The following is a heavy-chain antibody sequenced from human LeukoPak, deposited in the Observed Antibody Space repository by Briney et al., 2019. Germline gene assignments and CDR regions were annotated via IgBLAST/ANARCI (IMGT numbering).Heavy chain of an antibody. Sequence: PSETLSLTCAVYGGSFSGYYWSWIRQPPGKGLEWIGEINHSGSTNYNPSLKSRVTISVDTSKNQFSLKLSSVTAADTAVYYCARVSVRRYYYFMDVWGKGTTVTVSS. CDR3: ARVSVRRYYYFMDV. J-gene: IGHJ6*03. CDR1: GGSFSGYY. CDR2: INHSGST. V-gene: IGHV4-34*01.